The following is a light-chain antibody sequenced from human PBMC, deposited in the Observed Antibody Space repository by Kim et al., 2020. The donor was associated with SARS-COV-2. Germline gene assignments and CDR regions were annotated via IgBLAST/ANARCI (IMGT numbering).Light chain of an antibody. CDR1: ETINSN. J-gene: IGKJ1*01. Sequence: MVMTQSPGTLSASPGESGTLSCRASETINSNLAWYQQRPGQAPRLLIYSASTRAPGVPARFRGSESGTEFTLTITSLQSEDFAVYYCQQYSNWRRTFGQGTKVDIK. CDR3: QQYSNWRRT. V-gene: IGKV3D-15*01. CDR2: SAS.